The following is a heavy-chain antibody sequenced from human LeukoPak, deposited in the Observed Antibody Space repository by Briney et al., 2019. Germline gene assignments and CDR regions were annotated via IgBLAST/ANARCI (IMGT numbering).Heavy chain of an antibody. CDR1: GGTFSSYA. Sequence: SVKVSCKASGGTFSSYAISWVRQAPGQGLEWMGRIIPILGIANYAQKFQGRVTITADKSTSTAYMELSSLRSEDTAVYYCARHGYSGYDLDYWGQGTLVTVSS. CDR3: ARHGYSGYDLDY. CDR2: IIPILGIA. V-gene: IGHV1-69*04. D-gene: IGHD5-12*01. J-gene: IGHJ4*02.